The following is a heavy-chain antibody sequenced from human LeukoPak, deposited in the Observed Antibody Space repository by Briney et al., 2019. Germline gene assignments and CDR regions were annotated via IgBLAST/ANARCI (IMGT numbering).Heavy chain of an antibody. CDR2: IRYDGSNK. Sequence: GGSLRLSCAASGFTFSSYGMYWVRQAPGKGLEWVAFIRYDGSNKYYADSVKGRFTVSRDNSKNTLYLQMNSLRAEDTAVYYCASGYSYGFDYWGQGTLVTVTS. D-gene: IGHD5-18*01. V-gene: IGHV3-30*02. J-gene: IGHJ4*02. CDR3: ASGYSYGFDY. CDR1: GFTFSSYG.